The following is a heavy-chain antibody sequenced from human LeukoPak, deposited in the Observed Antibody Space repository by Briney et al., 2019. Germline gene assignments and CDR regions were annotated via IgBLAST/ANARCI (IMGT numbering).Heavy chain of an antibody. Sequence: ASVKVSCKASGGTFSSYAISWVRQAPGQGLEWMGGIIPIFGTANYAQKFQGRVTITTDESTSTAYMELSSLRSKDTAVYYCARAAGIAVAGPFDYWGQGTLVTVSS. CDR1: GGTFSSYA. V-gene: IGHV1-69*05. D-gene: IGHD6-19*01. CDR3: ARAAGIAVAGPFDY. CDR2: IIPIFGTA. J-gene: IGHJ4*02.